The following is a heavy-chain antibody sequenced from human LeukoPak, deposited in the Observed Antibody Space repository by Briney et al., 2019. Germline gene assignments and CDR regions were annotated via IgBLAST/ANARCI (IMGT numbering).Heavy chain of an antibody. V-gene: IGHV3-7*01. CDR1: GFTFRKYC. CDR2: IDQDGSEN. CDR3: VRDQGAAGDY. D-gene: IGHD6-13*01. J-gene: IGHJ4*02. Sequence: GGSLRLSCAASGFTFRKYCMTCVRQAPGKGLEWLANIDQDGSENFYVDSVKGRFTISRDNAKNSLYLQMNSLRLDDTALYYCVRDQGAAGDYWGQGTLVTVSS.